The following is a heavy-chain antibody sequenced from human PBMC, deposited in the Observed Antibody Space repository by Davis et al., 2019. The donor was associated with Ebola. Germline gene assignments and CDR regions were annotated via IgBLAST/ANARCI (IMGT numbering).Heavy chain of an antibody. Sequence: MPSETLSLTCTVSGGSISSYYWSWIWQLPGKGLEWIGEINHSGSTNYNPSLKSRVTISVDTSKNQFSLKLSSVTAADTAVYYCARGYNWNDGHYYGMDVWGQGTTVTVSS. V-gene: IGHV4-34*01. CDR3: ARGYNWNDGHYYGMDV. D-gene: IGHD1-1*01. J-gene: IGHJ6*02. CDR2: INHSGST. CDR1: GGSISSYY.